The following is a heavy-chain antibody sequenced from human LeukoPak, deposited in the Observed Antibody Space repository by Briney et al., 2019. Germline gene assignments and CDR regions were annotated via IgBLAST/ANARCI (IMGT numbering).Heavy chain of an antibody. Sequence: PSETLSLTCTVSGGSISSYYWSWIRQPPGKGLEWIGYIYYSGSTNYNPSLKSRVTISVDTSKNQFSLKLSSVTAADTAVYYCARGPIMVFGVVRGWFDPWGQGTLVTVSS. CDR2: IYYSGST. CDR3: ARGPIMVFGVVRGWFDP. J-gene: IGHJ5*02. CDR1: GGSISSYY. V-gene: IGHV4-59*01. D-gene: IGHD3-3*01.